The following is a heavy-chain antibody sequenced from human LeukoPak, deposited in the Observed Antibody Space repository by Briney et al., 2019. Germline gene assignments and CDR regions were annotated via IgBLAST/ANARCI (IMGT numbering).Heavy chain of an antibody. Sequence: SETLSLTCTVSGGSISSYYWSWIRQPPGKGLEWIGSIYYSGSTYYNPSLKSRVTISVDSSKNQFSLKLSSVTAADTAVYYCARHGSLGSPFVYWGQGTLVTVSS. D-gene: IGHD1-14*01. J-gene: IGHJ4*02. CDR3: ARHGSLGSPFVY. CDR2: IYYSGST. CDR1: GGSISSYY. V-gene: IGHV4-59*05.